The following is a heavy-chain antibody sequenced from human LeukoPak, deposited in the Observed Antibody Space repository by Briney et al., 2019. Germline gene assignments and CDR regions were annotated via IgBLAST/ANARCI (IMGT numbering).Heavy chain of an antibody. CDR3: ARARRYRSSWYHDY. J-gene: IGHJ4*02. CDR1: GFTFSTYW. CDR2: ISSSSSTI. Sequence: PGGSLRLSCAASGFTFSTYWMTWVRQAPGKGLDWVSYISSSSSTIYYADSVKGRFTISRDNANNSLYLQMNSLRDEDTAVYYCARARRYRSSWYHDYWGQGSLVTVSS. D-gene: IGHD6-13*01. V-gene: IGHV3-48*02.